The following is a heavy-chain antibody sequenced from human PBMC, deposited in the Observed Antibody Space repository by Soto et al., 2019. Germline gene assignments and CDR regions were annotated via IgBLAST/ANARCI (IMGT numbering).Heavy chain of an antibody. CDR3: AKSRDAYNFYFYYGMDV. D-gene: IGHD1-1*01. CDR2: ILYDGSNK. Sequence: LRLSCAASGFTFSNYGMHWVRQTPGKGLEWVALILYDGSNKYYADSVKGRFTISRDNSKNTLYLQVSSLRAEDTAVYYCAKSRDAYNFYFYYGMDVWGQGTSVTVSS. V-gene: IGHV3-30*18. CDR1: GFTFSNYG. J-gene: IGHJ6*02.